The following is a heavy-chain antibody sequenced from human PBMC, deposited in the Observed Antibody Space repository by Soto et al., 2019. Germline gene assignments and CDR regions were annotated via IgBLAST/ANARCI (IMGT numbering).Heavy chain of an antibody. CDR1: GGSFSGYY. Sequence: QVQLQQWGAGLLKPSETLSLTCAVYGGSFSGYYWSWIRQPPGKGLEWIGEINHSGSTNYNPSLKSRVTISVDTSKNQFSLKLSSVTAADTAVYYCARTGGLKPLSYWGQGTLVTVSS. CDR3: ARTGGLKPLSY. V-gene: IGHV4-34*01. J-gene: IGHJ4*02. D-gene: IGHD2-8*02. CDR2: INHSGST.